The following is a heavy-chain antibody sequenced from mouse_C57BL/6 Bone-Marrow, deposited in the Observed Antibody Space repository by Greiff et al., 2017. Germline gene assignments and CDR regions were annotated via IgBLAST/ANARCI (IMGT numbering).Heavy chain of an antibody. J-gene: IGHJ2*01. V-gene: IGHV1-64*01. D-gene: IGHD3-2*02. CDR1: GYTFTSYW. CDR3: AKEQLRLLYYFDY. Sequence: VQLQQPGAELVKPGASVKLSCKASGYTFTSYWMHWVKQRPGQGLEWIGMIHPNSGSTNYNEKFKSKATLTVDKSSSTAYMQLSSLTSEDSAVYYCAKEQLRLLYYFDYWGQGTTLTVSS. CDR2: IHPNSGST.